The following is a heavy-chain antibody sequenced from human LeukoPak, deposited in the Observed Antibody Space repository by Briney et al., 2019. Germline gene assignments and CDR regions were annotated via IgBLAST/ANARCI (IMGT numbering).Heavy chain of an antibody. J-gene: IGHJ3*01. CDR2: IYSGGST. Sequence: HSGGSLRLSCAASGFTVSSNYMSWVRQAPGKGLEWVSVIYSGGSTYYADSVKGRFTISRDNSKNTLYLQMNSLRAEDTAVYYCARGRNIYGSGISGSWGQGTMVTVSS. CDR3: ARGRNIYGSGISGS. CDR1: GFTVSSNY. D-gene: IGHD3-10*01. V-gene: IGHV3-53*01.